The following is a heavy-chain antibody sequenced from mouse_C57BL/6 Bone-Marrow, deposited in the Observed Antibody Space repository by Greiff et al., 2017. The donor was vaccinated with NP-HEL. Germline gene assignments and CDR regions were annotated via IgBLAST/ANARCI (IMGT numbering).Heavy chain of an antibody. V-gene: IGHV5-9-1*02. J-gene: IGHJ4*01. CDR2: ISSGGDYI. D-gene: IGHD1-1*01. CDR1: GFTFSSYA. Sequence: EVQRVESGEGLVKPGGSLKLSCAASGFTFSSYAMSWVRQTPEKRLEWVAYISSGGDYIYYADTVKGRFTISRDNARNTLYLQMSSLKSEDTAMYYCTREGYGSSYYYAMDYWGQGTSVTVSS. CDR3: TREGYGSSYYYAMDY.